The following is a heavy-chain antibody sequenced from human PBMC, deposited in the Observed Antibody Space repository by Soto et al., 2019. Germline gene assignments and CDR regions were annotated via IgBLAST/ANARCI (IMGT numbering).Heavy chain of an antibody. CDR3: ARGHDFWSGYYFDY. CDR2: IYYSGST. CDR1: GGSISRYY. J-gene: IGHJ4*02. V-gene: IGHV4-59*01. D-gene: IGHD3-3*01. Sequence: SETLSLTCTVSGGSISRYYWSWIRQPPGKGLEWIGYIYYSGSTNYNPSLKSRVTISVDTSKNQFSLKLSSVTAADTAVYYCARGHDFWSGYYFDYWGQGTLVTVSS.